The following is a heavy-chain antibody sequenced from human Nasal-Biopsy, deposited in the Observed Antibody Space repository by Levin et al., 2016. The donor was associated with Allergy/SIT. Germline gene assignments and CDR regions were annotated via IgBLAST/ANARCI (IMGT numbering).Heavy chain of an antibody. V-gene: IGHV3-64D*06. CDR1: GFSFSNYA. CDR3: VKEGGLQLWGDY. D-gene: IGHD5-18*01. Sequence: GESLKISCSASGFSFSNYAMHWVRQAPGKGLEYISVISSNGGSTYYVDSVRGRFTMSRDNSKNTLYLEMTNLRPEDTAVYYCVKEGGLQLWGDYWGPGTLVTVSS. J-gene: IGHJ4*02. CDR2: ISSNGGST.